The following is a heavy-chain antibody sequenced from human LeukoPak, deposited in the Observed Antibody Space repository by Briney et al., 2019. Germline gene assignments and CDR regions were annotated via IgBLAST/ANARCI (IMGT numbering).Heavy chain of an antibody. CDR1: GFTFSSYA. D-gene: IGHD6-13*01. J-gene: IGHJ4*02. CDR2: ISGSGGST. V-gene: IGHV3-23*01. CDR3: AKGGYSSSWYGPDY. Sequence: GGSLRLSCAASGFTFSSYAMSWVRQAPGKGLEWVSAISGSGGSTYYADSVKGRFTISRDNSKNTLYLQMNSLRAEDTAVYYCAKGGYSSSWYGPDYWGQGTLVTVSS.